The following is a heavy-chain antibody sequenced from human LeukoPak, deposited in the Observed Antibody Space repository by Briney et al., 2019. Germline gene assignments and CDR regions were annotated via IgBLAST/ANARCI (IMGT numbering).Heavy chain of an antibody. CDR2: ISSRGGY. Sequence: GGSLRLSCAASGFTFSSYEMDWVRQAPEKGLEWISYISSRGGYMYADSVKGRFTISRDNAKNSLYLQMNSLRAEDTAVYYCVKDDRRYGDYGYFDYWGQGALVTVSS. J-gene: IGHJ4*02. V-gene: IGHV3-48*03. CDR3: VKDDRRYGDYGYFDY. CDR1: GFTFSSYE. D-gene: IGHD4-17*01.